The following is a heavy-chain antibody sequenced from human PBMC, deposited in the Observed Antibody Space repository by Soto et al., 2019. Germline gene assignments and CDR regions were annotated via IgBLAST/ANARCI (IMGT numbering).Heavy chain of an antibody. J-gene: IGHJ4*02. CDR2: IYWDDDK. CDR3: AYCGYYSSSWFPDY. Sequence: QITLRETGPSLVKPSQTLTLTCTFSGFSLTTNGVGVGWIRQSPGEALEWLELIYWDDDKRYSPSLKSRLTITKDTSKNQVVLTMTNMDSVDTVTYYCAYCGYYSSSWFPDYWGQGTLVTVSS. V-gene: IGHV2-5*02. CDR1: GFSLTTNGVG. D-gene: IGHD6-13*01.